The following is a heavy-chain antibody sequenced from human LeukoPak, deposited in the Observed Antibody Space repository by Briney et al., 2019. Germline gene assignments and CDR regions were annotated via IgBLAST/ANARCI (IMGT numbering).Heavy chain of an antibody. CDR2: TYYRSTWYY. D-gene: IGHD3-16*01. J-gene: IGHJ4*02. CDR1: GDSVSSNSAA. V-gene: IGHV6-1*01. CDR3: AREELGFDH. Sequence: SQTLSLTCAISGDSVSSNSAAWTWIRQSPSRGLEWLGRTYYRSTWYYEYSVSVESRITINPETSKNQFSLQVNSMSPEDTAVYYCAREELGFDHWGQGTLVTVSS.